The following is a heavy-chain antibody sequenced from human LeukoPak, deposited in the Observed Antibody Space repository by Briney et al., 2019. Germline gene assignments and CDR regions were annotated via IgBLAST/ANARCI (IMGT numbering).Heavy chain of an antibody. V-gene: IGHV4-30-4*01. CDR2: IYYSGST. Sequence: SETLSLTCTVSGGSISSGDYYWSWIRQPPGKGLEWIGYIYYSGSTYYNPSLKSRVTISVDTSKNQFSLRLSSVTAADTAVYYCARERWLQPFDYWGQGTLVTVSS. J-gene: IGHJ4*02. D-gene: IGHD5-24*01. CDR1: GGSISSGDYY. CDR3: ARERWLQPFDY.